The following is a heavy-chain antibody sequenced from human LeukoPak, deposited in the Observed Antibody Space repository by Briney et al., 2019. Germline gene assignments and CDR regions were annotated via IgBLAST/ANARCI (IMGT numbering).Heavy chain of an antibody. CDR1: GFTFSRLA. J-gene: IGHJ3*02. CDR3: ARIEWERLGRAFDI. Sequence: PGRSLRLSCAASGFTFSRLAIHWVRQAPGKGLEWVAVISYDGSDKYYADSVKGRFTISRDNSKDTLYLQMNSLRAEDMAVYYCARIEWERLGRAFDIWGQGTMVTVSS. D-gene: IGHD1-26*01. V-gene: IGHV3-30*03. CDR2: ISYDGSDK.